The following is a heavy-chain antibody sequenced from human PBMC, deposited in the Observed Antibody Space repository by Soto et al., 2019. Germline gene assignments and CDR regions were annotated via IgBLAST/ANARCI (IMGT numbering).Heavy chain of an antibody. D-gene: IGHD3-10*01. Sequence: SQTLSLTCDISGDSVSSNNVAWNWIRQSPSRGLEWLGRTYYRSKWYNDYAISVESRIIVNPDTSKNRFSLQLNSVTTEDTAMYYCARQYYYGSGTYYNPYFDYWGQGTMVTVYS. CDR2: TYYRSKWYN. CDR1: GDSVSSNNVA. CDR3: ARQYYYGSGTYYNPYFDY. J-gene: IGHJ4*02. V-gene: IGHV6-1*01.